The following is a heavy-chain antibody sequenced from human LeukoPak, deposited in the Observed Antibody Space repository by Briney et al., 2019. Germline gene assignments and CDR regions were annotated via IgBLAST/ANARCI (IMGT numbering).Heavy chain of an antibody. CDR3: ARAKPADFDL. CDR2: VKEDGRET. V-gene: IGHV3-74*01. CDR1: GFTFNTYW. Sequence: AGGSLRLSCVGSGFTFNTYWIHWVRQAPGKGLVWVSRVKEDGRETNYADSVKGRSTLSRDNAKNTVYLQMNNLRAEDTAVYHCARAKPADFDLWGRGTLVTVSS. J-gene: IGHJ2*01.